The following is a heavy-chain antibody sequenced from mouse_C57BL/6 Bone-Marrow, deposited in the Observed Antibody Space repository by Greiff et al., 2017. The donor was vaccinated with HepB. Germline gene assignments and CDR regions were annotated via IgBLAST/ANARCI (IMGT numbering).Heavy chain of an antibody. V-gene: IGHV5-12*01. CDR3: ARGGITTAFDY. CDR2: ISNGGGST. J-gene: IGHJ2*01. D-gene: IGHD2-4*01. Sequence: EVQGVESGGGLVQPGGSLKLSCAASGFTFSDYYMYWVRQTPEKRLEWVAYISNGGGSTYYPDTVKGRFTISRDNAKNTLYLQMSRLKSEDTAMYYCARGGITTAFDYWGQGTTLTVSS. CDR1: GFTFSDYY.